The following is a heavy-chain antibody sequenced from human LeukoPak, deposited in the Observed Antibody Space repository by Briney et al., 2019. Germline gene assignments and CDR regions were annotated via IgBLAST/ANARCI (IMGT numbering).Heavy chain of an antibody. J-gene: IGHJ4*02. CDR1: GYTFTSYY. D-gene: IGHD4-17*01. V-gene: IGHV1-18*04. CDR2: ISAYNGNT. CDR3: ARDEAVTTELHDY. Sequence: ASVKVSCKASGYTFTSYYMHWVRQAPGQGLEWMGWISAYNGNTNYAQKLQGRVTMTTDTSTSTAYMELRSLRSDDTAVYYCARDEAVTTELHDYWGQGTLVTVSS.